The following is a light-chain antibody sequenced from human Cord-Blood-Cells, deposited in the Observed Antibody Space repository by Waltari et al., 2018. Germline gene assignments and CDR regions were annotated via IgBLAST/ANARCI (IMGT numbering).Light chain of an antibody. CDR2: DAS. CDR3: QQRSNWPLT. J-gene: IGKJ4*01. Sequence: EIVLPQSPAPLSLSPGERATLSCRASQSVSSYLAWYQQKPGQAPRLLIYDASNRATCIPARFSGSGSGTDFTLTISSLEPEDFAVYYCQQRSNWPLTFGGGTKVEIK. V-gene: IGKV3-11*01. CDR1: QSVSSY.